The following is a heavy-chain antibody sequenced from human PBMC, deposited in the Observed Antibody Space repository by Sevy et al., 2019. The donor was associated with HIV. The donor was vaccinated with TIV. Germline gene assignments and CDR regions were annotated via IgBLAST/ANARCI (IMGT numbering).Heavy chain of an antibody. J-gene: IGHJ4*02. CDR3: ARDLGYSYGFDY. CDR2: ISGSTGTT. D-gene: IGHD5-18*01. CDR1: GFTFSNYA. V-gene: IGHV3-23*01. Sequence: GGSLRLSCAASGFTFSNYAMTWVRQAPGKGLEWVSSISGSTGTTYYADSVKGRFTISRDNAKNSLYLQMNSLRAEDTAVYYCARDLGYSYGFDYWGQGTLVTVSS.